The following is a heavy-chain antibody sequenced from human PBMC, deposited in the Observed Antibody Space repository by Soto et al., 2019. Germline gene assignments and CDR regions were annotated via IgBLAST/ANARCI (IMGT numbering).Heavy chain of an antibody. CDR2: IKSDAYGGAI. Sequence: EVQLVESGGGLVKPGWSLRLSCAGSGFTFSNAWMSWVRRAPGKGLEWVGRIKSDAYGGAIDYAAPVKXRFTXSRXXXXXXXXXXXXXXRAEDTAVYSCTTTKGRLEPPTNDFWGQGTPXXVSS. CDR3: TTTKGRLEPPTNDF. J-gene: IGHJ4*02. D-gene: IGHD1-1*01. CDR1: GFTFSNAW. V-gene: IGHV3-15*01.